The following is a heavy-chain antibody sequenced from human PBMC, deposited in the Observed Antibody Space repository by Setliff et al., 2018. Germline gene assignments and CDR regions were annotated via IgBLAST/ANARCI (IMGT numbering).Heavy chain of an antibody. V-gene: IGHV3-53*01. CDR3: ARGSPLSGSDSPLFEY. Sequence: GGSLRLSCVVSGFTVNDNFMTWVRQSPGRGLEWVSLIYTGGSTHYADSVKGRFTISRDSSKNALYLQMNSLRAEDTAVYYCARGSPLSGSDSPLFEYWGQGALVTVSS. CDR2: IYTGGST. J-gene: IGHJ4*02. D-gene: IGHD1-26*01. CDR1: GFTVNDNF.